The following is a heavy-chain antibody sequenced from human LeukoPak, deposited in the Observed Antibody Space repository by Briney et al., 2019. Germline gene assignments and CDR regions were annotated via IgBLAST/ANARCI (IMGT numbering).Heavy chain of an antibody. J-gene: IGHJ5*01. CDR1: GGSISSNNYY. D-gene: IGHD6-19*01. V-gene: IGHV4-39*01. CDR3: ASSGWFLACFDY. CDR2: IYYSGST. Sequence: SETLSLTCIVSGGSISSNNYYWVWIRQPPGKGLEWIGSIYYSGSTYYNPSLKSRVTISVDTSKNQFSLKVSSVTAADTAVYYCASSGWFLACFDYWGHGNLVSVSS.